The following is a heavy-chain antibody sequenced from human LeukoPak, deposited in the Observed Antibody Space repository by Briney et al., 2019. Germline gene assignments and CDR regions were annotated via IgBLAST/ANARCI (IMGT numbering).Heavy chain of an antibody. Sequence: GRSLRLSCSASGFTFSAYTMNWVRQAPGQGLEWVSYISSGSSSVYYADSVKGRFTISRDNAKNSLYLQMNSLRAEDTAVYYCARPVDYNAGDYWGQGTLVTVSS. CDR1: GFTFSAYT. D-gene: IGHD5-12*01. CDR2: ISSGSSSV. V-gene: IGHV3-48*04. J-gene: IGHJ4*02. CDR3: ARPVDYNAGDY.